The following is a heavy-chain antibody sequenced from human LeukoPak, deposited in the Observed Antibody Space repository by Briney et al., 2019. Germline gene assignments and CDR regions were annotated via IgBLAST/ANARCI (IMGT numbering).Heavy chain of an antibody. J-gene: IGHJ4*02. CDR1: GFTFTDYY. CDR2: ISSSGSTI. V-gene: IGHV3-11*01. CDR3: ARDMERYRSGHSANY. D-gene: IGHD6-19*01. Sequence: GGSLTLSCAASGFTFTDYYMSWIRQAPGNGLEWVSYISSSGSTIYYADSVKGRFTISRDNAKNSLYLQMNSLRAEDTAVYYCARDMERYRSGHSANYWGQGTLVTVSS.